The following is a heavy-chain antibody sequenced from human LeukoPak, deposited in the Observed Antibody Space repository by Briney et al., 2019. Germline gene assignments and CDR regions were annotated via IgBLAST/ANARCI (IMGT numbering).Heavy chain of an antibody. CDR1: GGSFSGYY. CDR3: ARVYTYYYYYMDV. CDR2: INHSGST. J-gene: IGHJ6*03. D-gene: IGHD2-2*02. Sequence: SETLSLTCAVYGGSFSGYYWSWIRQPPGKGLEWIGEINHSGSTNYNPSLKSRVTISVDTSKNQFSLKLSSVTAADTAVYYCARVYTYYYYYMDVWGKGTTVTVSS. V-gene: IGHV4-34*01.